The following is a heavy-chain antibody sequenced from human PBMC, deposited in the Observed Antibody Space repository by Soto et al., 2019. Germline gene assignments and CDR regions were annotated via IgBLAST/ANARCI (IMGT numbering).Heavy chain of an antibody. CDR1: GGSISSGGYS. CDR2: IYHSGST. J-gene: IGHJ4*01. CDR3: ARTGSPGGGHDGN. V-gene: IGHV4-30-2*01. Sequence: PSVTLPLTCAVSGGSISSGGYSWSWIRQPPGKGLEWIGYIYHSGSTYYNPSLKSRVAISVYRSKNHFALKLSSVTAADTAVFYCARTGSPGGGHDGNWGQGTLVTTSS. D-gene: IGHD2-15*01.